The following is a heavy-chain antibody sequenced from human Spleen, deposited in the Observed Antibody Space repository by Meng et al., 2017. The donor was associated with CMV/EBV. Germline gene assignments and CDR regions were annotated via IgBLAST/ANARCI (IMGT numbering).Heavy chain of an antibody. D-gene: IGHD3-22*01. CDR1: GYTFASYY. V-gene: IGHV1-46*01. Sequence: VKVSCKASGYTFASYYMHWVRQAPGQGPEWMGIINPSGGSTNYAQKFQGRVTMTRDTSTSTVYMELSSLRYEDTAVYYCTRAAFFYDSSAHMAYWGQGTLVTVSS. J-gene: IGHJ4*02. CDR3: TRAAFFYDSSAHMAY. CDR2: INPSGGST.